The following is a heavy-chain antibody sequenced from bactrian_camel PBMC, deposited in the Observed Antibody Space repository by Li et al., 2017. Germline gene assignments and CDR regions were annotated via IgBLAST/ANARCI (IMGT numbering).Heavy chain of an antibody. CDR1: RSTYSRNS. V-gene: IGHV3S35*01. Sequence: VQLVESGGGSVQAGGSLRLSCAPSRSTYSRNSMGWFRQAPGKEREGVASIYTKRGNTYYADSVKGRFTISRDNARNTVYLQMNSLKPEDTAMYYCGAAYGPYSYWGQGTQVTVS. D-gene: IGHD3*01. J-gene: IGHJ4*01. CDR3: GAAYGPYSY. CDR2: IYTKRGNT.